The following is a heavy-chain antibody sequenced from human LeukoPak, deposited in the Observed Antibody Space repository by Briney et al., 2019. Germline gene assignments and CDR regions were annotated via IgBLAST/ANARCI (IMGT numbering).Heavy chain of an antibody. CDR2: INHSGST. J-gene: IGHJ4*02. CDR1: GGSFSGYY. V-gene: IGHV4-34*01. CDR3: ARQDIVLMVYAS. Sequence: SETLSLTCAVYGGSFSGYYWSWIRQPPGKGLEWIGEINHSGSTNYNPSLKSRVTISVDTSKNQFSLKLSSVTAADTAVYYCARQDIVLMVYASWGQGTLVTVS. D-gene: IGHD2-8*01.